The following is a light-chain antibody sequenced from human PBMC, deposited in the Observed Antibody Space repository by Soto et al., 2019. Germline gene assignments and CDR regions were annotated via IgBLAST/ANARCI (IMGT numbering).Light chain of an antibody. CDR3: QQYSASPRT. J-gene: IGKJ3*01. V-gene: IGKV3-15*01. CDR2: GAS. Sequence: EIVMTQSPATLSVSPGERATLSCRASQSVKSSLAWYQHKPGQLPRLLIYGASTRATGVPFRFSGSGSGTDFTLTISSLQSDDVGIYYFQQYSASPRTFGPVTKVYIK. CDR1: QSVKSS.